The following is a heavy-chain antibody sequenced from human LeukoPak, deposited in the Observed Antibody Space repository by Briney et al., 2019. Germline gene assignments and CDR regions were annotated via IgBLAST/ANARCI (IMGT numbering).Heavy chain of an antibody. CDR3: ARKVGGWYRAQDY. CDR1: GYTLTELS. Sequence: GASVKVSCKVSGYTLTELSMHWVRQAPGKGLEWMGGFDPEDSETIHAQNFQGRVTMTEDTSTDTAYMELSSLRSEDTAVYYCARKVGGWYRAQDYWGQGTLVTVSS. CDR2: FDPEDSET. V-gene: IGHV1-24*01. J-gene: IGHJ4*02. D-gene: IGHD6-19*01.